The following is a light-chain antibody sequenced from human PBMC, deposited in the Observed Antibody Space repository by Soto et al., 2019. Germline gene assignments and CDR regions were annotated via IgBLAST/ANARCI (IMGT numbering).Light chain of an antibody. J-gene: IGKJ3*01. CDR2: GAS. V-gene: IGKV3-20*01. CDR1: PSVSSSY. Sequence: EIVLTQSPGTLSLSPGERATLSWRASPSVSSSYLAGYQQKPGQAPRLLIYGASSRATGIPDRFSGSGSGTHFTLTISRLEPEDFSVYYCQQYSSSPYTFGPGTKVSIK. CDR3: QQYSSSPYT.